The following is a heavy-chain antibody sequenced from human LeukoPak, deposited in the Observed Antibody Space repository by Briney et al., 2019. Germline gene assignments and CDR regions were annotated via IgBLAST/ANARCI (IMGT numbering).Heavy chain of an antibody. D-gene: IGHD3-10*01. Sequence: GRSLGLSCTASGFTFGDYAMSWVRQAPGKGLEWVGFIRSKAYGGTTEYAASVKGRFTISRDDSKSIAYLQMNSLKTEDTAVYYCTRDSRGSFDYWGQGTLVTVSS. CDR3: TRDSRGSFDY. CDR2: IRSKAYGGTT. CDR1: GFTFGDYA. J-gene: IGHJ4*02. V-gene: IGHV3-49*04.